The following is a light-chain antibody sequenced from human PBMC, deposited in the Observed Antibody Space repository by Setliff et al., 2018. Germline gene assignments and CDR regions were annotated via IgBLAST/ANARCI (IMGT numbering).Light chain of an antibody. CDR3: SSYTSRTTLDV. CDR2: DVN. CDR1: SSDIGAYDY. J-gene: IGLJ1*01. Sequence: ALTQPASVSGSPGQSITISCTGSSSDIGAYDYVSWYQQHPGKAPKLMIYDVNNRPSGVSNRFSGSKSGNTASLTISGLQAEDEADYYCSSYTSRTTLDVFGTGTKVTVL. V-gene: IGLV2-14*03.